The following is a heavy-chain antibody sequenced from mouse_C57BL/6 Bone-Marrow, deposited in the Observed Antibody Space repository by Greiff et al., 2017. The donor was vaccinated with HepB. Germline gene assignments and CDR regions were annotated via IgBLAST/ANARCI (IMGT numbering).Heavy chain of an antibody. CDR1: GYAFSSSW. Sequence: VQLKESGPELVKPGASVKISCKASGYAFSSSWMNWVKQRPGKGLEWIGRIYPGDGDTNYNGKFKGKATLTADKSSSTAYMQLSSLTSEDSAVYFCARERWDYDPSAYWGQGTLVTVSA. J-gene: IGHJ3*01. CDR3: ARERWDYDPSAY. D-gene: IGHD2-4*01. V-gene: IGHV1-82*01. CDR2: IYPGDGDT.